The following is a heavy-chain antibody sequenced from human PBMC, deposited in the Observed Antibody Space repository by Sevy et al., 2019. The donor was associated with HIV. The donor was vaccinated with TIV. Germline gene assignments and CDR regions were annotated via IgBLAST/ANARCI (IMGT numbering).Heavy chain of an antibody. CDR2: ISWNSGAI. D-gene: IGHD5-18*01. J-gene: IGHJ4*02. CDR3: AKDGGYSGSSIDF. Sequence: GGSLRLSCAASEFIFDDYAMHWVRQVPGRGLQWVSGISWNSGAIDYADSVKGRFTMSRDNAKNSLYLQMNNLRLEDAALYAGAKDGGYSGSSIDFWGQGTLVTVSS. CDR1: EFIFDDYA. V-gene: IGHV3-9*01.